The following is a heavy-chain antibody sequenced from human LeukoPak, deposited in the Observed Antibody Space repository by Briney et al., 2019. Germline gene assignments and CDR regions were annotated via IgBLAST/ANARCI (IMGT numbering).Heavy chain of an antibody. V-gene: IGHV3-53*01. Sequence: GGSLRLSCAASGFTVSSNYMSWVRQAPGKGLEWVSVIYSGGSTYYADSVKGRFTISRDNSKNTLYLQINSLRAEDTAVYYCASANCGGDCSYDYWGQVTLVTVSS. CDR1: GFTVSSNY. J-gene: IGHJ4*02. D-gene: IGHD2-21*02. CDR2: IYSGGST. CDR3: ASANCGGDCSYDY.